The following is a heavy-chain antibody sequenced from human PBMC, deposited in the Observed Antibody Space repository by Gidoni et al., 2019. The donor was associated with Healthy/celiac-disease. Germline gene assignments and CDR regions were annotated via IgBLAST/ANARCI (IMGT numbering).Heavy chain of an antibody. CDR1: GFTFSSYG. CDR3: AREVDTAMVGLRYYYGMDV. J-gene: IGHJ6*02. CDR2: IWYDGSNK. D-gene: IGHD5-18*01. Sequence: QVQLVESGGGVVQPGRSLRLSCAASGFTFSSYGMHWVRKAPGKGLEWVAVIWYDGSNKYYADSVKGRFTISRDNSKKTLYLQMNSLRAEDTAVYYCAREVDTAMVGLRYYYGMDVWGQGTTVTVSS. V-gene: IGHV3-33*08.